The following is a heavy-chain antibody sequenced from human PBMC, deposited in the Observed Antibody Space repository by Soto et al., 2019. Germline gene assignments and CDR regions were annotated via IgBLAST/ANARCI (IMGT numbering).Heavy chain of an antibody. J-gene: IGHJ4*02. Sequence: GGSLRLSCGVSGFTFSSHGMHWVRQAPGKGLEWVAVIWYDGSEKYYADSVKGRFTISRDNSKNMVWLQMNSLRAEDTAVYYCARWGDNKVFDYWGQGTPVTVSS. V-gene: IGHV3-33*01. CDR3: ARWGDNKVFDY. D-gene: IGHD3-10*01. CDR1: GFTFSSHG. CDR2: IWYDGSEK.